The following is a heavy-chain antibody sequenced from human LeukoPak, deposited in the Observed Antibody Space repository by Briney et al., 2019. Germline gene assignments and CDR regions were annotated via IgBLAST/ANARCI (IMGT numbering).Heavy chain of an antibody. CDR3: ARGRIGAAAGILGGY. D-gene: IGHD6-13*01. V-gene: IGHV1-69*04. CDR1: GGTFSSYA. J-gene: IGHJ4*02. Sequence: ASVKVSCKASGGTFSSYAISWVRQAPGQGLEWMGRIIPILGIANYAQKFQGRVTMTRNTSISTAYMELSSLRSEDTAVYYCARGRIGAAAGILGGYWGQGTLVTVSS. CDR2: IIPILGIA.